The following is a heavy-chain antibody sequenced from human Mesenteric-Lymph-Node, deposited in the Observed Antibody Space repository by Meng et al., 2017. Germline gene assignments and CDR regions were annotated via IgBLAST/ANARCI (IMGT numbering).Heavy chain of an antibody. V-gene: IGHV3-53*01. J-gene: IGHJ4*02. Sequence: GESLKISCEVSGFFVSSHYMSWVRQAPGKGLEWVSLIYSAVGTYYADSVKGRFTISRDNSKNTLYLQMNSLRDEDTALYYCAKRVITVTTSGSDYWGQGTLVTVSS. CDR2: IYSAVGT. CDR1: GFFVSSHY. CDR3: AKRVITVTTSGSDY. D-gene: IGHD4-17*01.